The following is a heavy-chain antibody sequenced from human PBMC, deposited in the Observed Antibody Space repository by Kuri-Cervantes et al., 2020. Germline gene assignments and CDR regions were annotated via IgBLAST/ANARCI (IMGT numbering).Heavy chain of an antibody. D-gene: IGHD5-24*01. Sequence: SETLSLTCTVSGGSISSSSYYWGWIRQPPGKGLEWIGSIYYSGSTYYNPSLKSRVTISVDTSKNQFSLKLSSVTAADTAVYYCARPLKRWLQLGAFDIWGQGTMVTVSS. CDR1: GGSISSSSYY. CDR3: ARPLKRWLQLGAFDI. J-gene: IGHJ3*02. CDR2: IYYSGST. V-gene: IGHV4-39*07.